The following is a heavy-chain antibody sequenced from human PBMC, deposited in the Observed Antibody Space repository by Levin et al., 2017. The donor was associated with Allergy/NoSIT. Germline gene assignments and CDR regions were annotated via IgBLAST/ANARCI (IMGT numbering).Heavy chain of an antibody. V-gene: IGHV3-30*18. CDR3: AKDRQQWLVRIFDS. CDR2: TSSDGSDK. Sequence: GGSLRLSCAASGFTFSSYAMHWVRQAPGKGREWVTLTSSDGSDKDYADSVQGRFTISRDNSKNTLFLQMNSLRPEDTAVYYCAKDRQQWLVRIFDSWGQGTLVTVSS. D-gene: IGHD6-19*01. J-gene: IGHJ4*02. CDR1: GFTFSSYA.